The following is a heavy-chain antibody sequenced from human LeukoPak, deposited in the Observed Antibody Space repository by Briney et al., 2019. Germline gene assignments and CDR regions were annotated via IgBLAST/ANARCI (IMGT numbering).Heavy chain of an antibody. CDR1: GFTASSNY. CDR3: ASGRDYYFDY. V-gene: IGHV3-53*01. CDR2: IYSGGST. Sequence: PGGSLRLSCAASGFTASSNYMSWVRQAPGKGLEWVSVIYSGGSTYYADSVKGRFTISRDNSKNTLYLQMNSLRAEDTAVYYCASGRDYYFDYWGQGTLVTVSS. J-gene: IGHJ4*02. D-gene: IGHD3-10*01.